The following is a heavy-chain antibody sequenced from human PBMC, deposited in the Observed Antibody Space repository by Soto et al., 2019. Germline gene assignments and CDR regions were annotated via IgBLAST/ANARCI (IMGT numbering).Heavy chain of an antibody. CDR2: INHSGST. CDR1: GGSFSGYY. CDR3: ARDKITGLFDY. D-gene: IGHD2-8*02. V-gene: IGHV4-34*01. J-gene: IGHJ4*02. Sequence: QVQLQQWGAGLLKPSETLSLTCAVYGGSFSGYYWTWIRQPPGTGLEWIGEINHSGSTNYNPSLKSRVTISADTSKNQFSLKLTSVTAADTAGYYCARDKITGLFDYWGQGTLVTVSS.